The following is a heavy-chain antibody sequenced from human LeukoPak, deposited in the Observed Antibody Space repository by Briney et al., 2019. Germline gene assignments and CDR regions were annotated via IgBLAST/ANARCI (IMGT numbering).Heavy chain of an antibody. CDR1: GFTFRNYW. Sequence: GGSLRLSCAASGFTFRNYWMNWVRQAPGKGLEWVSYISSSGSTIYYADSVKGRFTISRDDAKSSLYLQMNSLRAEDTAVYYCARGAVLLWFGANGLGAFDIWGQGTMVTVSS. J-gene: IGHJ3*02. CDR2: ISSSGSTI. V-gene: IGHV3-48*03. D-gene: IGHD3-10*01. CDR3: ARGAVLLWFGANGLGAFDI.